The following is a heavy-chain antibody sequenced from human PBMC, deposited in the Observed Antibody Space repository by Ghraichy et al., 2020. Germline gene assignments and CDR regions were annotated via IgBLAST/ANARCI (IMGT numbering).Heavy chain of an antibody. J-gene: IGHJ5*02. D-gene: IGHD2-15*01. Sequence: SETLSLTCTVSGGSISSGGYCCNWIRQHAGKGLEWIGYICYSGTTNYNPSLRSRATVSLDASKNQFSLNLSSVTVADTAVYYCTIIPAGGRCYGWFDPWGQGIRVTVAS. CDR3: TIIPAGGRCYGWFDP. CDR2: ICYSGTT. V-gene: IGHV4-31*03. CDR1: GGSISSGGYC.